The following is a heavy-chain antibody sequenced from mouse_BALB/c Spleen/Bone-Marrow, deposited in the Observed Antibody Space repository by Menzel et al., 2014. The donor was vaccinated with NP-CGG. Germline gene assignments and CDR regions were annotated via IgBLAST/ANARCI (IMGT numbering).Heavy chain of an antibody. Sequence: EVMLVESGGGLVKPGGSLKLSCAASGFAFSGYDMSWVCQTPEKRLEWVAYISSGGSNTYYPDTVKGRFTISRDNAKNTLYLQMNSLKSEDTAMYYCARQRGYAYAMDYWGQGTSVTVSS. V-gene: IGHV5-12-1*01. CDR1: GFAFSGYD. D-gene: IGHD2-2*01. J-gene: IGHJ4*01. CDR2: ISSGGSNT. CDR3: ARQRGYAYAMDY.